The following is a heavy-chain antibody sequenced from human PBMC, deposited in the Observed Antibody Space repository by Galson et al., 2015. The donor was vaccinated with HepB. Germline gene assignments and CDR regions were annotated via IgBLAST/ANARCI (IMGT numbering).Heavy chain of an antibody. Sequence: SLRLSCAASGFSISGYSMNWVRQAPGKGLEWLSYISGHRNTIYYTDAVKGRFTISRDNAKNSLFLHMNSLRPEDTALYYCVKGGGYSAIRGRGGFDSWGQGALVTVSS. CDR2: ISGHRNTI. CDR3: VKGGGYSAIRGRGGFDS. J-gene: IGHJ4*02. CDR1: GFSISGYS. V-gene: IGHV3-48*04. D-gene: IGHD5-12*01.